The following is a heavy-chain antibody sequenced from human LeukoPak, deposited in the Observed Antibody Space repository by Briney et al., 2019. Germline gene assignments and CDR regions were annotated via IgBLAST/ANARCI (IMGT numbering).Heavy chain of an antibody. CDR1: GFTVITNY. Sequence: PGGSLRLSCAASGFTVITNYMTWVRQAPGKGLEWVSIIYINAGTTHYADSVKGRFIISRDNSENTVYLQMNNLRADDSAVYYCARDGSNFYFDYWGQGALVTVSS. D-gene: IGHD5-24*01. V-gene: IGHV3-66*01. J-gene: IGHJ4*02. CDR2: IYINAGTT. CDR3: ARDGSNFYFDY.